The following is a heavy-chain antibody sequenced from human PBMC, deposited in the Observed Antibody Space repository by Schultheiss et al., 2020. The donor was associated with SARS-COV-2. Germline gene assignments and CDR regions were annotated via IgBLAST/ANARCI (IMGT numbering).Heavy chain of an antibody. D-gene: IGHD1-7*01. Sequence: GESLKISCAASGFTFSSSAMTWVRQAPGKGLEWVSAISGSGASTYYADSVKGRFTISRDNSKHMLYLQMNSLRAEDTAVYYCTRDAPKLGVAYWGQGTLVTVSS. CDR1: GFTFSSSA. CDR3: TRDAPKLGVAY. J-gene: IGHJ4*02. CDR2: ISGSGAST. V-gene: IGHV3-23*01.